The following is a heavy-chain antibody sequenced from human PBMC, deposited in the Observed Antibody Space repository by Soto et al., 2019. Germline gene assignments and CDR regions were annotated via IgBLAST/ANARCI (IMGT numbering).Heavy chain of an antibody. CDR1: GFTFTNSA. D-gene: IGHD3-16*02. Sequence: QVQLVESGGGVVQPGRSLRLSCAASGFTFTNSALHWVRQAPGTGLDWVAVISYDGNHEYDADSVKRRFTISMENLKNKLELKTNILRPEDTAVYYCARAQVIRFGGIIVPSVDYCGQAALVTVSS. V-gene: IGHV3-30*04. CDR2: ISYDGNHE. CDR3: ARAQVIRFGGIIVPSVDY. J-gene: IGHJ4*02.